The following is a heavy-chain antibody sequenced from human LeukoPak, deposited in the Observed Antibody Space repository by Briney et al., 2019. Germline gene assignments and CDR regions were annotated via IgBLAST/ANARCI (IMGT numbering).Heavy chain of an antibody. CDR1: GFTFGDYA. J-gene: IGHJ4*02. CDR3: TRDQTPYY. CDR2: IASETYGGTA. Sequence: GGSLRLSCTASGFTFGDYAVTWVRQAPGKGLEWVGFIASETYGGTAEYTASVKGRFTVSRDDSNSIAYLQMNSLKTEDTAVYYCTRDQTPYYWGQGTLVTVSS. V-gene: IGHV3-49*04.